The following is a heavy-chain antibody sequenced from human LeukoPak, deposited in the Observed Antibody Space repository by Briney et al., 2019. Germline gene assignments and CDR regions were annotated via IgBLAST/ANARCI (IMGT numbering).Heavy chain of an antibody. D-gene: IGHD5-12*01. CDR1: GFTFSSYW. V-gene: IGHV3-74*03. J-gene: IGHJ4*02. CDR2: INSDGSSI. CDR3: AREGRVSGYDFDC. Sequence: GGSLTLSCAASGFTFSSYWMHWVRHAPGKGLVWVSRINSDGSSITYADSVKGRFTISRDNAKNTLYLQMNSLRVEDTAVYYCAREGRVSGYDFDCWGQGTLVTVSS.